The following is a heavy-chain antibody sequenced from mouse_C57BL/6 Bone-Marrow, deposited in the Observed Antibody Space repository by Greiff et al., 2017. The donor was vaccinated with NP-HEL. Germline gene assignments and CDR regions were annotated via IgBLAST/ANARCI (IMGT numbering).Heavy chain of an antibody. J-gene: IGHJ2*01. V-gene: IGHV5-6*01. Sequence: EVHVVESGGDLVKPGGSLKLSCAASGFTFSSYGMSWVRQTPDKRLEWVATISRGGSYTYYPDSVKGRFTISRDNAKNTLYLQMSSLTSEDTAMYYCARHYYSNYFDYWGQGTTLTVSS. CDR2: ISRGGSYT. D-gene: IGHD2-5*01. CDR1: GFTFSSYG. CDR3: ARHYYSNYFDY.